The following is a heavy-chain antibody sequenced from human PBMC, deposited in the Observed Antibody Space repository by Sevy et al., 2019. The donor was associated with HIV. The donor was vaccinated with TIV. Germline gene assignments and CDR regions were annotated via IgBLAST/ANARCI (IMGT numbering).Heavy chain of an antibody. D-gene: IGHD3-3*01. V-gene: IGHV3-30*18. CDR1: AFTFRRYG. CDR2: ISYDGDNK. J-gene: IGHJ6*02. Sequence: GSLRLSCAASAFTFRRYGMHWVRQAPGKGLEWVAVISYDGDNKYYVDSVKGRFTISRDNSKNTLHLQMNSLRTEDTAVYYCAKGDFWSGFGGLYGMDVWGQGTTVTVSS. CDR3: AKGDFWSGFGGLYGMDV.